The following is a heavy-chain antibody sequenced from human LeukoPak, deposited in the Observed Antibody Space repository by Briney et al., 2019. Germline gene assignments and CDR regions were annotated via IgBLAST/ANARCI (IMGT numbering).Heavy chain of an antibody. CDR3: ARGEMLGY. CDR2: IYYSGST. V-gene: IGHV4-39*07. J-gene: IGHJ4*02. D-gene: IGHD3-10*02. CDR1: GGSISSSRYS. Sequence: SETLSLTCTVSGGSISSSRYSWGWIRQPPGKGLEWIGSIYYSGSTYYNPSLKSRVTISVDTSKNQFSLKLSSVTAAGTAVYYCARGEMLGYWGQGTLVTVSS.